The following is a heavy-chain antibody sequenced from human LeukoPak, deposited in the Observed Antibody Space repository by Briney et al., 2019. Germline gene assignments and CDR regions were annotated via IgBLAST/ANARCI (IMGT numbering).Heavy chain of an antibody. V-gene: IGHV4-39*01. D-gene: IGHD6-13*01. CDR3: ARRRIPAAEFYFDY. CDR2: IYYSGST. Sequence: PSETLSLTCTVSGGSITNSSYYWAWIRQPPGKGLEWIGNIYYSGSTYYNPSLKSRVSISVDPSKNQFSLTLSSVTAADTAVYYCARRRIPAAEFYFDYWGQGTLVTVSS. J-gene: IGHJ4*02. CDR1: GGSITNSSYY.